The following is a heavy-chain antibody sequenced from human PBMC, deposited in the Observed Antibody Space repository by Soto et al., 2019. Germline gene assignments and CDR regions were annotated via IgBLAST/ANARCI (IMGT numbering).Heavy chain of an antibody. D-gene: IGHD5-12*01. Sequence: QLQLQESGPGLVKPSETLSLTCTVSGGSISSSSYYWGWIRQPPGKGLEWIGSIYYSGSTYYNPSLKSRVTISVDTSKNQFSLKLSSVTAADTAVYYCARSQRWLQLRDAFDIWGQGTMVTVSS. J-gene: IGHJ3*02. CDR2: IYYSGST. CDR1: GGSISSSSYY. CDR3: ARSQRWLQLRDAFDI. V-gene: IGHV4-39*01.